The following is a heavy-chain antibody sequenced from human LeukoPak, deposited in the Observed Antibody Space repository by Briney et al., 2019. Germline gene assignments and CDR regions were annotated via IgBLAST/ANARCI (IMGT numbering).Heavy chain of an antibody. J-gene: IGHJ6*02. CDR1: VGSISSGNW. CDR2: IYHNGSP. V-gene: IGHV4/OR15-8*01. D-gene: IGHD2-2*02. Sequence: SETLSLTCGVSVGSISSGNWWSWVRQSPGKGLEWIGEIYHNGSPNYNPSLKSRVTIPADTFKNHFSLKLTSVTAADTAVYYCATAPILRGEGGEHYKYGMDVWGQGTTVIVSS. CDR3: ATAPILRGEGGEHYKYGMDV.